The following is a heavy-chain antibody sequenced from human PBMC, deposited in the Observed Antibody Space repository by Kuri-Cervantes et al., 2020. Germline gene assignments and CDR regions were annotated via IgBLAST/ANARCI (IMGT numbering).Heavy chain of an antibody. CDR2: IKEDGSVK. J-gene: IGHJ5*02. V-gene: IGHV3-7*01. Sequence: GESLKISCAASGFTFSTYWMSWVRQAPGQGLEWVANIKEDGSVKNYVDSVEGRFTISRDNAKNSLYLQMSSLRAEDTAVYYCARQGPDDYGDYEGEKWFDPWGQGTLVTVSS. D-gene: IGHD4-17*01. CDR3: ARQGPDDYGDYEGEKWFDP. CDR1: GFTFSTYW.